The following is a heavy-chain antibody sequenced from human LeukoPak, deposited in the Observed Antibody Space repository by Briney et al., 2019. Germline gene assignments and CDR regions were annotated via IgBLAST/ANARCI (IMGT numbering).Heavy chain of an antibody. J-gene: IGHJ4*02. V-gene: IGHV3-7*01. Sequence: GGSLRLSCADSGFTFSNYNMNWVRQAPGKGLEWVANTKEDGGEKYYVDSVKGRFTISRDNAENSLYLQMNSLRAEDTAVYYCARRSVAGSLDYWGQGTLVTVSS. D-gene: IGHD6-19*01. CDR3: ARRSVAGSLDY. CDR1: GFTFSNYN. CDR2: TKEDGGEK.